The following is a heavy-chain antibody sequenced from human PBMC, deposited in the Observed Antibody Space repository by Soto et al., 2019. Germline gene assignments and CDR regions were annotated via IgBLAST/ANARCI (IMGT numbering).Heavy chain of an antibody. V-gene: IGHV1-46*02. CDR3: ARDWALDY. Sequence: ASVKVSCKAAGYTFNAYGMHWVLQAPGQGLEWMGMINPSGDTTTYAQNFQGRVTMTRDTSTTTVYMELSGLRSEDTAVYYCARDWALDYWGQGTLVTVSS. CDR1: GYTFNAYG. CDR2: INPSGDTT. D-gene: IGHD7-27*01. J-gene: IGHJ4*02.